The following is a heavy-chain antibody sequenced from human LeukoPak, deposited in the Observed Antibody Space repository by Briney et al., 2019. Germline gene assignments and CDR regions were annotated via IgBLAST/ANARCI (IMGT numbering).Heavy chain of an antibody. CDR3: AKEMITMVRGVTITKYFQH. Sequence: GGSLRLSCAASGFTFSISAMNWVRQTPEKGLEWVAGISGSAFSTYYADSVKGRFTISRDNSRNTLYLQMISLRAEDTAVYYCAKEMITMVRGVTITKYFQHWRQGSLVTVSS. V-gene: IGHV3-23*01. CDR1: GFTFSISA. D-gene: IGHD3-10*01. CDR2: ISGSAFST. J-gene: IGHJ1*01.